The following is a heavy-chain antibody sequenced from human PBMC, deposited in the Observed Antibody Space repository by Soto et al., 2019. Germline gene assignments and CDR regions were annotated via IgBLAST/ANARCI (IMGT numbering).Heavy chain of an antibody. V-gene: IGHV1-69*06. D-gene: IGHD2-2*01. CDR3: ARDPKGGYPKALRWYFDL. CDR2: IIPIFGTA. J-gene: IGHJ2*01. CDR1: GGTFSSYA. Sequence: ASVKVSCKASGGTFSSYAISWVRQAPGQGLEWMGGIIPIFGTANYAQKFQGRVTITADKSTSTAYMELSSLRSEDTAVYYRARDPKGGYPKALRWYFDLWGRGTLVTVSS.